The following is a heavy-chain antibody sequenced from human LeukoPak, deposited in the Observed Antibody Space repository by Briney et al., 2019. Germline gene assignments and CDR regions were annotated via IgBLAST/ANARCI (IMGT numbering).Heavy chain of an antibody. J-gene: IGHJ5*02. Sequence: SETLSLTCAVSGGPISSGGYSWSWTRQPPGKGLEWIGYIYHSGSTYYNPSLKSRVTISVDRSKNQFSLKLSSVTAADTAVYYCARGSVDYYGSGSYYTGGGEWFDPWGQGTLVTVSS. CDR2: IYHSGST. CDR1: GGPISSGGYS. D-gene: IGHD3-10*01. CDR3: ARGSVDYYGSGSYYTGGGEWFDP. V-gene: IGHV4-30-2*01.